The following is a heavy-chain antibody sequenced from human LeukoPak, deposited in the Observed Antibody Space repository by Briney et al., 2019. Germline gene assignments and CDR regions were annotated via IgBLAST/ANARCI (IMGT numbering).Heavy chain of an antibody. V-gene: IGHV3-23*01. CDR3: AKDRGMFLVGYLDY. D-gene: IGHD2-15*01. J-gene: IGHJ4*02. Sequence: GGSLRLSCAASGFTFSSYAMSWVRQAPGKGLEWVSAISGSGGTTYYADSVKGWFTISRDNSKNTLYLQMNSLRAEDTAVYYCAKDRGMFLVGYLDYWGQGTLVTVSS. CDR1: GFTFSSYA. CDR2: ISGSGGTT.